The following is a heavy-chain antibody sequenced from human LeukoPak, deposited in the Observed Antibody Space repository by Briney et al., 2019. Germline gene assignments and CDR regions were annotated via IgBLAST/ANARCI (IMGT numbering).Heavy chain of an antibody. CDR2: IIPILGTA. J-gene: IGHJ4*02. Sequence: VASVKVSCKASGGTFSSYAISWVRQAPGQGLEWMGGIIPILGTANYAQKFQGRVTITADESTSTAYMELSSLRSEDTAVYYCARSRAELRDGYNPFDYFDYWGQGTLVTVSS. CDR3: ARSRAELRDGYNPFDYFDY. V-gene: IGHV1-69*13. CDR1: GGTFSSYA. D-gene: IGHD5-24*01.